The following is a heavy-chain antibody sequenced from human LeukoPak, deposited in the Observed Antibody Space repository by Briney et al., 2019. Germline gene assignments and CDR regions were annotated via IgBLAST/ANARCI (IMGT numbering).Heavy chain of an antibody. CDR1: GFTFDDYT. D-gene: IGHD3-10*01. CDR3: AKDHYYGSGSYSRWVYYDY. J-gene: IGHJ4*02. V-gene: IGHV3-43*01. CDR2: ISWDGGST. Sequence: GGSLRLSCAASGFTFDDYTMHWVRQAPGKGLEWVSLISWDGGSTYYADSVKGRFTISRDNSKNSLYLQMNSLRTEDTALYFCAKDHYYGSGSYSRWVYYDYWGQGTLVTVSS.